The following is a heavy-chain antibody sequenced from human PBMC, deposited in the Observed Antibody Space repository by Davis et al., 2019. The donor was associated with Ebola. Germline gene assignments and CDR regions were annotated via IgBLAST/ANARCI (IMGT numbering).Heavy chain of an antibody. V-gene: IGHV5-51*01. CDR2: IYPDDSDT. CDR1: GYRFTKFW. D-gene: IGHD4-11*01. Sequence: GGSLRLSCKASGYRFTKFWIGWVRQMPGRGLQWMGIIYPDDSDTTYSPSFQGQVTISADKSISTAYLQWSSLKASDTAMYYCARMTTLYGMDVWGQGTTVTVSS. CDR3: ARMTTLYGMDV. J-gene: IGHJ6*02.